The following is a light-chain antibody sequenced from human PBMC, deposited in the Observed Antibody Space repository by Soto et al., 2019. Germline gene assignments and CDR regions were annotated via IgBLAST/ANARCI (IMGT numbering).Light chain of an antibody. CDR3: QQSYTTPIT. Sequence: EMVLTQSPGTLSLSPGGRATLSCRASQSVTSGYLAWYQQKPGQAPRLLIYGASTRATGIPSRFTGSGSGTDFTLTISSLQPEDFATYFCQQSYTTPITFGQGTRLEIK. V-gene: IGKV3-20*01. CDR1: QSVTSGY. J-gene: IGKJ5*01. CDR2: GAS.